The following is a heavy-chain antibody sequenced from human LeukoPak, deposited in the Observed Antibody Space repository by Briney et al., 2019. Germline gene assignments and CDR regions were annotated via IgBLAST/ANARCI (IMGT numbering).Heavy chain of an antibody. CDR3: ARGYCGGDCYSDYYYGMDV. D-gene: IGHD2-21*02. J-gene: IGHJ6*02. V-gene: IGHV1-46*01. CDR2: INPSGGST. Sequence: ASVKVSCKASGYTFTSYYMHWVRQAPGQGLERMGIINPSGGSTSNAQKFQGRVTMTRDTSTSTVYMELSSLRSEDTAVYYCARGYCGGDCYSDYYYGMDVWGQGTTVTVSS. CDR1: GYTFTSYY.